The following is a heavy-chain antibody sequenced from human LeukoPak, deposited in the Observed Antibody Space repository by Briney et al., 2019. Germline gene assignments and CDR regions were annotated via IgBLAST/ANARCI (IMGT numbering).Heavy chain of an antibody. J-gene: IGHJ4*02. V-gene: IGHV3-21*01. CDR2: IRSYSSYI. Sequence: GGSLRLSCAASGFTFDTYNFNWVRQAPGKGLEWVASIRSYSSYIHYADSVKGRFTISRDDAKKSLDLQMNSLRAEDTAVYYCARVLHRRNYDSSVYYGYWGQGTLVTVSS. D-gene: IGHD3-22*01. CDR1: GFTFDTYN. CDR3: ARVLHRRNYDSSVYYGY.